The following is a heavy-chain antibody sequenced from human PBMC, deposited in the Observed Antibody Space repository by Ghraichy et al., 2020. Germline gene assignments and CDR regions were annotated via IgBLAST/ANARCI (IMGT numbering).Heavy chain of an antibody. CDR2: INHSGST. Sequence: SETLSLTCAVYGGSFSGYYWSWIRQPPGKGLEWIGEINHSGSTNYNPSLKSRVTIPVDTSKNQFSLKLSSVTAADTAVYYCAKVVPAAMRFDYYYYMDVWGKGTTVTVSS. J-gene: IGHJ6*03. V-gene: IGHV4-34*01. CDR1: GGSFSGYY. D-gene: IGHD2-2*01. CDR3: AKVVPAAMRFDYYYYMDV.